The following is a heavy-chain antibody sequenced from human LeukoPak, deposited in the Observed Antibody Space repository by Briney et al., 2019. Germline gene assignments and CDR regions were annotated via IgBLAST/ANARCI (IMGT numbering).Heavy chain of an antibody. Sequence: GGSLRLSCAASGFTFSSYSMNWVRQAPGKGLEWVSSISSSSSYIYYADSVKGRFTISRDNAKNSLYLQMNSLRAEDTAVYYCARDGLLWFGEPSNDYWGQGTLVTVSS. J-gene: IGHJ4*02. CDR2: ISSSSSYI. V-gene: IGHV3-21*01. D-gene: IGHD3-10*01. CDR1: GFTFSSYS. CDR3: ARDGLLWFGEPSNDY.